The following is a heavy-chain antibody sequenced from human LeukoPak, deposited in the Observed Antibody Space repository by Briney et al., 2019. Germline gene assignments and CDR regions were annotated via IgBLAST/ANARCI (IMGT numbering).Heavy chain of an antibody. CDR3: ARDQDSYGYGGVDY. D-gene: IGHD5-18*01. Sequence: GGSLRLSCAASGFTFSSYAMSWVRQAPGKGLEWVSAISGSGGSTYYADSVKGRFTISRDNSKNTLYLQMNSLRAEDTAVYYCARDQDSYGYGGVDYWGQGTLVTVSS. V-gene: IGHV3-23*01. CDR1: GFTFSSYA. CDR2: ISGSGGST. J-gene: IGHJ4*02.